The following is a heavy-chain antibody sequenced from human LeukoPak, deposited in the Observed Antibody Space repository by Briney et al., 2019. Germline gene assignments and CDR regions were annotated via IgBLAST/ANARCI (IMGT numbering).Heavy chain of an antibody. V-gene: IGHV4-59*12. D-gene: IGHD3-9*01. CDR1: GGSITGYS. CDR2: IYYNGDT. J-gene: IGHJ4*01. Sequence: SETLSLTCSVSGGSITGYSWSWIRQTPGKGLEWIGYIYYNGDTHYNPSLNSRLSMSVDTPNKQFSLNLRSVTAADTAVYYCARERGSLTGYLSIDYWGHGTLVTVSS. CDR3: ARERGSLTGYLSIDY.